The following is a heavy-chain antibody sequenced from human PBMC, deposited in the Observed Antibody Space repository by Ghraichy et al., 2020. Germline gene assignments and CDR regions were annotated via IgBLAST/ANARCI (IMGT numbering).Heavy chain of an antibody. CDR1: GYTFTGYG. D-gene: IGHD5-24*01. CDR2: IGAYDGNT. CDR3: ARLVGMARIAYADSKGGNDRYFDL. V-gene: IGHV1-18*01. J-gene: IGHJ2*01. Sequence: ASVKVSCKVSGYTFTGYGISWVRQAPGKGLEWMGCIGAYDGNTNYAQKLQGRVTMTTDTSTSTAYMELRSLRSDDTAVYYCARLVGMARIAYADSKGGNDRYFDLWGRGTLVTVSS.